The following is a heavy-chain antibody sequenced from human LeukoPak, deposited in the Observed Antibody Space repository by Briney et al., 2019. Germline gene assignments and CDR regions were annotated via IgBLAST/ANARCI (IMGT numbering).Heavy chain of an antibody. CDR2: ISYDGSNK. Sequence: PGRSLRLSCAASGFTFSSYGMHWVRQAPGKGLEWVAVISYDGSNKYYADSVKGRFTISRDNSKNTLYLQMNSLRAEDTAVYYCAKSPRGHFDYWGQGTLVTVSS. J-gene: IGHJ4*02. V-gene: IGHV3-30*18. CDR1: GFTFSSYG. CDR3: AKSPRGHFDY.